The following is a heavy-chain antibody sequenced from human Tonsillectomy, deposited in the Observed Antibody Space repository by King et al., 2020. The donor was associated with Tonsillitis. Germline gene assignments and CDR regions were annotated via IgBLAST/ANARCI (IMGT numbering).Heavy chain of an antibody. D-gene: IGHD4-17*01. CDR1: GFTFSSYA. CDR2: ISYDGSNK. CDR3: ARGGYCDYADDFDY. V-gene: IGHV3-30*04. Sequence: VQLVESGGGVVQPGRSLRLSCAASGFTFSSYAMHWVRQAPGKGLEWVAVISYDGSNKYYADSVKGRFTISRDNSKNTLYLQMNSLRAEDTAVYYCARGGYCDYADDFDYWGQGTLVTVSS. J-gene: IGHJ4*02.